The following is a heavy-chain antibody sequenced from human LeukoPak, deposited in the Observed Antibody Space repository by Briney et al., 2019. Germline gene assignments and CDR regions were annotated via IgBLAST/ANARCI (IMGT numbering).Heavy chain of an antibody. V-gene: IGHV3-30-3*01. D-gene: IGHD6-13*01. CDR3: ARTVGGGGIAAAGTVEFDP. CDR2: ISYGGSNK. CDR1: GFTFSSYA. Sequence: GGSLRLSCAASGFTFSSYAMHWVRQAPGKGLEWVAVISYGGSNKYYADSVKGRFTISRDNSKNTLYLQMNSLRAEDTAVYYCARTVGGGGIAAAGTVEFDPWGQGTLVTVSS. J-gene: IGHJ5*02.